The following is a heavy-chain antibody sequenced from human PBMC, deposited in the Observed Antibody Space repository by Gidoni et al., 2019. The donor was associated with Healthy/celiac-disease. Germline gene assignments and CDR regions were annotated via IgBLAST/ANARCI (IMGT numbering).Heavy chain of an antibody. CDR2: ISSSSSYI. Sequence: EVQLVESGGGLVKPGGSLRLSCAASGFTFSSYSMNWVRQAPGKGLEWFSSISSSSSYIYYADSVKGRFTISRDNAKNSLYLQMNSLRAEDTAVYYCARDGRSSRGYFDYWGQGTLVTVSS. D-gene: IGHD3-10*01. V-gene: IGHV3-21*01. CDR1: GFTFSSYS. J-gene: IGHJ4*02. CDR3: ARDGRSSRGYFDY.